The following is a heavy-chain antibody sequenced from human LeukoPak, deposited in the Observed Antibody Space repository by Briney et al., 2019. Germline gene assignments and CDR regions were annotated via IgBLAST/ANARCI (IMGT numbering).Heavy chain of an antibody. CDR3: ATLPYYYDSSGSYYFDY. Sequence: GGSLRLSCAASGFIFNSYGMHWVRQAPGKGLEWVAFIRYDGSNKYYADSVKGRFTISRDNSKNTLYLQMNSLRVEDTAVYHCATLPYYYDSSGSYYFDYWGQGTLVTVSS. D-gene: IGHD3-22*01. CDR1: GFIFNSYG. CDR2: IRYDGSNK. V-gene: IGHV3-30*02. J-gene: IGHJ4*02.